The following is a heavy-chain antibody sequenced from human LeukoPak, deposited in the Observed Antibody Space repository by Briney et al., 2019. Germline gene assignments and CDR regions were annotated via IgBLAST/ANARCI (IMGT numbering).Heavy chain of an antibody. CDR2: ISGSGGST. D-gene: IGHD3-22*01. CDR1: GFTFSSYS. J-gene: IGHJ4*02. V-gene: IGHV3-23*01. CDR3: ARDTVYYDSSGYYSGGAFDY. Sequence: GGSLRLSCAASGFTFSSYSMNWVRQAPGKGLEWVSAISGSGGSTFYADSVKGRFTISRDNSKNTLYLQMNSLRAEDTAVYYCARDTVYYDSSGYYSGGAFDYWGQGTLVTVSS.